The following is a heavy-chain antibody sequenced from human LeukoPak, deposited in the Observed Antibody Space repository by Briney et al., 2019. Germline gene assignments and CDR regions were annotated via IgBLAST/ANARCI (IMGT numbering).Heavy chain of an antibody. CDR3: ARDSDGYNIDY. Sequence: GGSLRLSCTASGFSFSDYYMNWIRQAPGKGLEWVSYISGSSRTIYYADSVKGRFTISRDNAKNSLYLQMNSLRAEDTAVYYCARDSDGYNIDYWGQGTLVTVSS. V-gene: IGHV3-11*01. D-gene: IGHD5-24*01. CDR2: ISGSSRTI. CDR1: GFSFSDYY. J-gene: IGHJ4*02.